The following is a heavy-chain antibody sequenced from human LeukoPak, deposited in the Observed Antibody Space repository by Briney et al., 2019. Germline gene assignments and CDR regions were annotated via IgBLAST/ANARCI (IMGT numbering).Heavy chain of an antibody. V-gene: IGHV1-18*01. J-gene: IGHJ5*02. CDR2: ISAYNGNT. CDR1: GYTFDSYG. CDR3: AMMGGCGGDCYNYWFDP. Sequence: ASVKVSCKASGYTFDSYGISWVRQAPGQGLEWMGWISAYNGNTNYAQKFQGRVTMTTDASTSTAYMELRSLRSDDTAVYYCAMMGGCGGDCYNYWFDPWGQGTLVTVSS. D-gene: IGHD2-21*02.